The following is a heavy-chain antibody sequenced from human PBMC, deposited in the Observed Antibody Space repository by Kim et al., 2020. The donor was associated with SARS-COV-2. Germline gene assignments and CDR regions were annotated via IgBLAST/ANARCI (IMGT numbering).Heavy chain of an antibody. J-gene: IGHJ3*02. Sequence: GGSLRLSCAASGFTFSSYAMHWVRQAPGKGLEWVAVISYDGSNKYYADSVKGRFTISRDNSKNTLYLQMNSLRAEDTAVYYCARYYYDSSGYQAFDIWG. CDR1: GFTFSSYA. D-gene: IGHD3-22*01. CDR3: ARYYYDSSGYQAFDI. V-gene: IGHV3-30*04. CDR2: ISYDGSNK.